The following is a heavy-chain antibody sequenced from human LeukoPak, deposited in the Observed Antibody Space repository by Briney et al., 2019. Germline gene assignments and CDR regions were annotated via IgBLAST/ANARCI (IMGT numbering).Heavy chain of an antibody. CDR3: ARITMGATSANFYYYFLDA. CDR1: GFTFSGYT. CDR2: IISHGGST. D-gene: IGHD3-3*01. V-gene: IGHV3-64*02. J-gene: IGHJ6*03. Sequence: GGSLRLSCAASGFTFSGYTLHWVRQAPGKGLEYVSAIISHGGSTHYADSVKGRFTVSRDNSKNTLYLQMDSLRAEDMAVYYCARITMGATSANFYYYFLDAWGKGTTVTVSS.